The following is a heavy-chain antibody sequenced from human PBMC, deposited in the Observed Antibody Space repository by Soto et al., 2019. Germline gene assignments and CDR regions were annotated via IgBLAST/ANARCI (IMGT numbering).Heavy chain of an antibody. CDR2: ITDSSDTV. Sequence: PXGSRRLSCLAAGFSFSNYNMNWVRQAPGKGLEWVSYITDSSDTVHYADSVRGRFTISRDNAESSLYLQMNSLRDEDTAVYFCARDFGHGYYLDSWGRGSLVTVSS. D-gene: IGHD3-3*01. CDR1: GFSFSNYN. V-gene: IGHV3-48*02. J-gene: IGHJ4*01. CDR3: ARDFGHGYYLDS.